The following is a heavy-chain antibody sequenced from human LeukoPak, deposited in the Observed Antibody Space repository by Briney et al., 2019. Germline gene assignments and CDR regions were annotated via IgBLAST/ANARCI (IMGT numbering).Heavy chain of an antibody. CDR1: GFTFTSSA. Sequence: SVKVSCKASGFTFTSSAVQWVRQARGQRLEWIGWIVVGSGNTNYAQKFQGRVTMTRDTSISTAYMELNSLRSDDTAVYYCARESPSSSWYGWGQGTLVTVSS. D-gene: IGHD6-13*01. CDR3: ARESPSSSWYG. CDR2: IVVGSGNT. V-gene: IGHV1-58*01. J-gene: IGHJ4*02.